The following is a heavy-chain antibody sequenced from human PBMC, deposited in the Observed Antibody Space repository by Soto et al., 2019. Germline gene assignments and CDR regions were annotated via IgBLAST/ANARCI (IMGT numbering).Heavy chain of an antibody. CDR2: ISEDGSKK. CDR1: EFNFKNYA. J-gene: IGHJ4*02. V-gene: IGHV3-30*18. CDR3: VKSAHPTTVTLYYVDY. D-gene: IGHD4-17*01. Sequence: QVQLVESGGGVVQPGRSLRLSCAASEFNFKNYAMHWVRQAPGKGLEWVTLISEDGSKKYFTESVKGRFTVSRDNSKNTVFLQMNSLKTKDTAVYYSVKSAHPTTVTLYYVDYWGQGTLVTVSS.